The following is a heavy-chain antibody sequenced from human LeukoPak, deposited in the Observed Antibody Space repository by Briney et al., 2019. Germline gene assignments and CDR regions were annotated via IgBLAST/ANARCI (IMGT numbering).Heavy chain of an antibody. Sequence: SETLSLTCTVSGGSISSYYWSWIRQPPGKGLEWIGYIYYSGSTNYNPSLKSRVTISVDTSKNQFSLRLSSVTAADTAVYYCARHPPLHPRITIFGVVNPGWWFDPWGQGTLVTVSS. V-gene: IGHV4-59*08. CDR3: ARHPPLHPRITIFGVVNPGWWFDP. CDR2: IYYSGST. D-gene: IGHD3-3*01. J-gene: IGHJ5*02. CDR1: GGSISSYY.